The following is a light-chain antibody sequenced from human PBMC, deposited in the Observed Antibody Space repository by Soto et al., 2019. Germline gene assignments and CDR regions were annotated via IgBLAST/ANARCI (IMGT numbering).Light chain of an antibody. CDR3: QLGVI. J-gene: IGKJ4*01. Sequence: EIVLTQSPGTLSLSPGERATLSCRASQSVDSNFLAWYQQKPGQAPRLLIYGASRRATGIPDRFSGSGSGKDFTLTISRLEAEDFAVYSCQLGVIFGGGTKVEIK. V-gene: IGKV3-20*01. CDR2: GAS. CDR1: QSVDSNF.